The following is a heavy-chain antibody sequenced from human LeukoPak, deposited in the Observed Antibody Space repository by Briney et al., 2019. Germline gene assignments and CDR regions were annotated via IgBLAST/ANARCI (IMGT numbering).Heavy chain of an antibody. Sequence: GGSLRLSCAASGFTVSSNYMSWVRQAPGKGLEWVSVIYSGGSTYYADSVKGRLTISRDNSKNTLYLQMNSLRAEDTAVYYCARDGLIAAPPQFDPWGQGTLVTVSS. J-gene: IGHJ5*02. CDR2: IYSGGST. CDR1: GFTVSSNY. V-gene: IGHV3-66*01. D-gene: IGHD6-25*01. CDR3: ARDGLIAAPPQFDP.